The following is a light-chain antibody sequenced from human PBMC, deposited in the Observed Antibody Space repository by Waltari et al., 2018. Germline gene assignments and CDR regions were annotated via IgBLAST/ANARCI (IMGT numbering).Light chain of an antibody. V-gene: IGKV3-11*01. CDR1: QSVGTY. CDR2: DAS. Sequence: EIVLTQSPATLSLSPGETATLSCRASQSVGTYLAWYQQKPGQAPRLLIYDASNRATGIPARFRGSGSGTDFTLTISRLEAEDFAVYYCQQRSNWTPHTFGQGARLEIK. CDR3: QQRSNWTPHT. J-gene: IGKJ2*01.